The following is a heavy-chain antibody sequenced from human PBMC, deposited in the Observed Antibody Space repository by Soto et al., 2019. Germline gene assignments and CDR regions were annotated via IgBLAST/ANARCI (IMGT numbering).Heavy chain of an antibody. Sequence: QVHLVQSGAEVKKPGASVKVSCKASGYTFTSYGITWVRQAPGQGLEWMGWISAHNGNTGYAQKLQGRVIVTRDTSTSPAYMELRSLISDDTAVYYCARGRYGDYWGQGALVTVSS. CDR3: ARGRYGDY. V-gene: IGHV1-18*01. CDR1: GYTFTSYG. J-gene: IGHJ4*02. CDR2: ISAHNGNT. D-gene: IGHD1-1*01.